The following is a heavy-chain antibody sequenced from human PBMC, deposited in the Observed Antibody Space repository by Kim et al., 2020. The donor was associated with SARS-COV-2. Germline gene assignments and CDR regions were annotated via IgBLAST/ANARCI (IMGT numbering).Heavy chain of an antibody. J-gene: IGHJ4*02. CDR3: ARALGYYSTYYLDY. D-gene: IGHD3-22*01. CDR1: GYIFIGYY. Sequence: ASVKVSCKASGYIFIGYYIHWVRQAPGQGLEWMGRINPSSGGTNYAQKFQGRVTMTRDTSITTAYMELSRVRSDDTAVYFCARALGYYSTYYLDYWGQG. V-gene: IGHV1-2*06. CDR2: INPSSGGT.